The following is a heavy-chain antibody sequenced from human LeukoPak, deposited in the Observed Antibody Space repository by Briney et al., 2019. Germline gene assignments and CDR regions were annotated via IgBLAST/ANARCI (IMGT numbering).Heavy chain of an antibody. Sequence: PGGSLRLSCAASGFTFGSYWMSWVRQAPGKGPEWISTINENGRNTHYADSVNGRFTISRDNSKNMVYLQMNSLRAEDTAVYYCAKVIEGYSSSWYTEYFQQWGQGTLVTVSS. CDR3: AKVIEGYSSSWYTEYFQQ. CDR1: GFTFGSYW. J-gene: IGHJ1*01. D-gene: IGHD6-13*01. CDR2: INENGRNT. V-gene: IGHV3-23*01.